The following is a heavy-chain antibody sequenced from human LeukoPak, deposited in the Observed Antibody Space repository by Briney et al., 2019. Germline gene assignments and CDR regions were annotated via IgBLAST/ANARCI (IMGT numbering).Heavy chain of an antibody. J-gene: IGHJ4*02. D-gene: IGHD5-18*01. CDR2: IYYSGST. CDR1: SDSIISSNYF. CDR3: AREGGYSYGYNY. V-gene: IGHV4-61*01. Sequence: SETLSLTCTVSSDSIISSNYFWGWIRQPPGKGLEWIGYIYYSGSTNYNPSLKSRVTISVDTSKNQFSLKLSSVTAADTAVYYCAREGGYSYGYNYWGQGTLVTVSS.